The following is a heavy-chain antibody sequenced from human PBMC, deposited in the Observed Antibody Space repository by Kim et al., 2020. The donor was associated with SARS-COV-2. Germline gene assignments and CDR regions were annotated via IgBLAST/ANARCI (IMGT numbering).Heavy chain of an antibody. CDR3: ARDPQEKYFQH. J-gene: IGHJ1*01. CDR1: GFTFSSYW. CDR2: INSDGSST. Sequence: GGSLRLSCAASGFTFSSYWMYWVRQAPGKGLVWVSRINSDGSSTTYADSVKGRFTISRDNAKNTLYLQMNSLRAEDTAVYYCARDPQEKYFQHWGQGTLVTVSS. V-gene: IGHV3-74*01.